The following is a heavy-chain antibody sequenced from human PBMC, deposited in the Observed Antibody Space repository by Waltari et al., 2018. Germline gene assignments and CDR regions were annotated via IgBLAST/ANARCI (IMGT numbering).Heavy chain of an antibody. Sequence: QLQLQESGPGLGKPSETLSLTCSVSGGSITSNRHYWAWIRQPPGQGLEWIGTVSYNGATDSSPTLKGRVTVARVTSKNHLSLKLGSVTAADTAVYYCATYIGASIGTAACDVWGQGTMVTVSS. CDR1: GGSITSNRHY. D-gene: IGHD5-12*01. CDR3: ATYIGASIGTAACDV. J-gene: IGHJ3*01. V-gene: IGHV4-39*02. CDR2: VSYNGAT.